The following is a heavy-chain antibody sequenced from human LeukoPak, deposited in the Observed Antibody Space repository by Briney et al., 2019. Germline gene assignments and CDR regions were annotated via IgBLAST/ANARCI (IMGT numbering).Heavy chain of an antibody. D-gene: IGHD6-19*01. CDR2: IYSGGST. J-gene: IGHJ4*02. V-gene: IGHV3-66*01. CDR1: EFTVSSNY. Sequence: PGGSLRLSCAASEFTVSSNYMSWVRQAPGKGLEWVSVIYSGGSTYYADSVKGRFTISRDNSKNTLYLQMNSLRAEDTAVYYCARDEEAVDYYFDYWGQGTLVTVSS. CDR3: ARDEEAVDYYFDY.